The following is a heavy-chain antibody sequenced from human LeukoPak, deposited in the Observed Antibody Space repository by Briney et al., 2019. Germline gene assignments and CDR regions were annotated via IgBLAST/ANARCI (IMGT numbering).Heavy chain of an antibody. CDR3: ARGLPKDIVVVPAAIPNDY. V-gene: IGHV1-8*01. CDR1: GYTFTSYD. D-gene: IGHD2-2*01. J-gene: IGHJ4*02. CDR2: MNPNSGNT. Sequence: ASVTVSCTASGYTFTSYDINWVRQATGQGLEWMGWMNPNSGNTGYAQKFQGRVTMTRNTSISTAYMELSSLRSEDTAVYYCARGLPKDIVVVPAAIPNDYWGQGTLVTVSS.